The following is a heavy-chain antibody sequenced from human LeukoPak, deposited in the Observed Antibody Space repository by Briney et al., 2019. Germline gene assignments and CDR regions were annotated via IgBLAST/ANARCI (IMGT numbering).Heavy chain of an antibody. J-gene: IGHJ4*02. CDR3: ARGGLLLWFGVDY. Sequence: HAGGSLRLSCAASGFTVSSNYMSWVRQAPGKGLEWVSVIYSGGSTYYADSVKGRFTISRDNSKNTLYLQMNSLRAEDTAVYYCARGGLLLWFGVDYWGQGTLVTVSS. V-gene: IGHV3-53*01. CDR1: GFTVSSNY. CDR2: IYSGGST. D-gene: IGHD3-10*01.